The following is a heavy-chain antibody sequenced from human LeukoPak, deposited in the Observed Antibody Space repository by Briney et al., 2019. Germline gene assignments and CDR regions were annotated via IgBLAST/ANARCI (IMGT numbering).Heavy chain of an antibody. CDR2: ISWDGGST. CDR1: GFTFDDYA. D-gene: IGHD3-10*01. Sequence: GGSLRLSCAASGFTFDDYAMHWVRQAPGKGLEGVSLISWDGGSTYYADSVKGRFTISRDNSKNSLYLQMNSLRAEDTALYYCAKDHGSGSYYTLDYWGQGTLVTVSS. J-gene: IGHJ4*02. V-gene: IGHV3-43D*03. CDR3: AKDHGSGSYYTLDY.